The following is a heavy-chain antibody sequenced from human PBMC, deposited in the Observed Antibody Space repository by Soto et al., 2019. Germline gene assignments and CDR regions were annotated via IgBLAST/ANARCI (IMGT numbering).Heavy chain of an antibody. Sequence: EVQLLESGGGLVQPGGSLRLSCAASGFSFRSYAMSWVRQAPGKGLEWVSALSGSSDNTYYADSVKGRFTISRDSSKNTLKLQMNSLRAEDTAVYYCAKDRLPAATTEFFGDWGQGTLVTVSS. D-gene: IGHD2-2*01. CDR2: LSGSSDNT. J-gene: IGHJ4*02. CDR3: AKDRLPAATTEFFGD. CDR1: GFSFRSYA. V-gene: IGHV3-23*01.